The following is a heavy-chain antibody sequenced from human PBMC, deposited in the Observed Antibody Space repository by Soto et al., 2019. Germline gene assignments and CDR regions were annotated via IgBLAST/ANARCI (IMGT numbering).Heavy chain of an antibody. V-gene: IGHV3-9*01. Sequence: PGGSLTLSCAASGFTFDRYAMHWVRQVPGRGLEWVAGLNWRGDTIAYGDSVKGRVTISRDNAKQPLSLQMDSLRAEDTAHYYCAKDRYDLSGDEMALDYWGHGTPVTVSS. CDR2: LNWRGDTI. CDR1: GFTFDRYA. CDR3: AKDRYDLSGDEMALDY. D-gene: IGHD1-26*01. J-gene: IGHJ4*01.